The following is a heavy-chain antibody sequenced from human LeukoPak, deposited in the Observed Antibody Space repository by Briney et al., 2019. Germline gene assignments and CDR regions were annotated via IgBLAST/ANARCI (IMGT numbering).Heavy chain of an antibody. Sequence: PGGSLRLSCAVSGFTFSGSAMHWVRQASGKGLEWVGSIRSKANSYATAYAASVKGRFTISRDDSKNTACLQMNSLKAEDTGVYYCTRLTSVRAYWGQGTLVTVSS. CDR2: IRSKANSYAT. V-gene: IGHV3-73*01. CDR1: GFTFSGSA. J-gene: IGHJ4*02. CDR3: TRLTSVRAY. D-gene: IGHD4-17*01.